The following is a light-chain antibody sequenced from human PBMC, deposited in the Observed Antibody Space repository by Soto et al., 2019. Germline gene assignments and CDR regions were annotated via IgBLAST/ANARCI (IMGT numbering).Light chain of an antibody. V-gene: IGKV1-27*01. CDR3: QKYDSSPLT. CDR1: QGISNY. J-gene: IGKJ4*01. Sequence: DILITQSPSSLSASVGDRVTITCRASQGISNYLAWYQQKPGQVPKLLIYGASNLQSGVPSRFSGSGSGTDFTLTVSSLQPEDVASYYCQKYDSSPLTFGGGTKVDIK. CDR2: GAS.